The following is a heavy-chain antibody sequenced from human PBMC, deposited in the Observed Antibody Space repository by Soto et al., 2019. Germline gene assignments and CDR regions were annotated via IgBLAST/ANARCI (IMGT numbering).Heavy chain of an antibody. D-gene: IGHD1-26*01. CDR3: AKRKVGGYFDL. V-gene: IGHV3-23*01. J-gene: IGHJ2*01. CDR2: FSGSGGST. Sequence: EVQLLESGGGLVQPGGSLRLSCAASGFTFSSYAMSWVRQAPGKGLEWVSAFSGSGGSTYYADSVKGRFTISRDNSKNPRYLQMNSLRAEDTAVYYCAKRKVGGYFDLWGRGTLVTVSS. CDR1: GFTFSSYA.